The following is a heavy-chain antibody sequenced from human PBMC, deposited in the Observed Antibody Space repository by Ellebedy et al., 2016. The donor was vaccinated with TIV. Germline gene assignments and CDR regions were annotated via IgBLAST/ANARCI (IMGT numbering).Heavy chain of an antibody. D-gene: IGHD6-13*01. CDR2: ISYDGSNK. CDR1: GFTFSSYA. J-gene: IGHJ3*02. CDR3: ARPYSSSWYNAFDI. Sequence: GESLKISXAASGFTFSSYAMHWVRQAPGKGLEWVAVISYDGSNKYYADSVKGRFTISRDNSKNTLYLQMNSLRAEDTAVYYCARPYSSSWYNAFDIWGQGTMVTVSS. V-gene: IGHV3-30-3*01.